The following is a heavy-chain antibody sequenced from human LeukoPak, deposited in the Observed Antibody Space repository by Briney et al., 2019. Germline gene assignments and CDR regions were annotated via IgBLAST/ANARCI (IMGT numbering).Heavy chain of an antibody. CDR1: GFTFSSYA. V-gene: IGHV3-30*04. J-gene: IGHJ4*02. CDR2: ISYDGSNK. D-gene: IGHD6-13*01. CDR3: AREGDSWYGDYFDY. Sequence: GGSLRLSCAASGFTFSSYAMHWVRQAPGKGLEWVAVISYDGSNKYYADSVKGRFTISRDNSKNTLYLQMNSLRAEHTAVYYCAREGDSWYGDYFDYWGQGTLVTVSS.